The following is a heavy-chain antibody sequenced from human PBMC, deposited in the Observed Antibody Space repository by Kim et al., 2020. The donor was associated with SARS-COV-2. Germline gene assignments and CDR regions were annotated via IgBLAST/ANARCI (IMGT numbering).Heavy chain of an antibody. Sequence: GGSLRLSCSASGFIFSRFDMSWVRQAPGRGLECVSTVSGSGAKTDYADSVKGRLSVSIDNSKDTLFLHMNSLRAEDTAIYYCAKTLTVGTAAAMDSWGKGILVTVAS. CDR3: AKTLTVGTAAAMDS. J-gene: IGHJ4*02. V-gene: IGHV3-23*01. CDR2: VSGSGAKT. D-gene: IGHD2-21*02. CDR1: GFIFSRFD.